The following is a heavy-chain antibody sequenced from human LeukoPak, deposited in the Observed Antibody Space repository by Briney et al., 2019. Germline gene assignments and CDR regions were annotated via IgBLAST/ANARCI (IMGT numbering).Heavy chain of an antibody. V-gene: IGHV1-2*02. Sequence: ASVKVSCKASGYTFGAHYIHWLRHAPGQGLEYMGWINPTAGDTRFAEKSKGRVTLTRDTSTNTVYMELTGLTLADTAVYYCARGMFSSSESFDVWGQGAMVVVSS. CDR3: ARGMFSSSESFDV. D-gene: IGHD1-14*01. J-gene: IGHJ3*01. CDR1: GYTFGAHY. CDR2: INPTAGDT.